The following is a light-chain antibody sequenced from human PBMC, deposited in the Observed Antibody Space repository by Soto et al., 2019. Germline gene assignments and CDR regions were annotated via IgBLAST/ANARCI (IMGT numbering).Light chain of an antibody. Sequence: QLVLTQPPSASGAPGQRVTISCSGSSPNIGSNYVYWFQQLPGTAPKLLIYGNNQRPSGVPDRFSGSKSGTSASLAISGLRSEDETDYYCAAWDDSLSGVVFGGGTKLTVL. J-gene: IGLJ2*01. CDR2: GNN. CDR1: SPNIGSNY. CDR3: AAWDDSLSGVV. V-gene: IGLV1-47*01.